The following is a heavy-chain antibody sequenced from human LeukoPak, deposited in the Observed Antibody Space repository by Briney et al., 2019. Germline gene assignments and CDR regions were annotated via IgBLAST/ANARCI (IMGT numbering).Heavy chain of an antibody. CDR3: ARESYDILTGYHAFDY. CDR1: GGSICSYY. Sequence: SETLSLTCTVSGGSICSYYWSWIRQPPGKGLEWIGYIYYSGSTNYNPSLKSRVTISVDTSKNQFSLRLSSVTAADTAVYYCARESYDILTGYHAFDYWGQGTPVTVSS. J-gene: IGHJ4*02. V-gene: IGHV4-59*01. CDR2: IYYSGST. D-gene: IGHD3-9*01.